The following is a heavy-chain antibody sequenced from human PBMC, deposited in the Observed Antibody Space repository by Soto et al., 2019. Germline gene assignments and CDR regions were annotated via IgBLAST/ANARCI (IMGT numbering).Heavy chain of an antibody. Sequence: PSETLRLSCAASGFTFSSYAMSWVRQAPGKGLEWVSAISGSGGSTYYADSVKGRFTISRDNSKNTLYLQMNSLRAEDTAVYYCAKDVYPGYDSSGYSPPFDYWGQGTLVTVSS. V-gene: IGHV3-23*01. D-gene: IGHD3-22*01. CDR2: ISGSGGST. CDR3: AKDVYPGYDSSGYSPPFDY. CDR1: GFTFSSYA. J-gene: IGHJ4*02.